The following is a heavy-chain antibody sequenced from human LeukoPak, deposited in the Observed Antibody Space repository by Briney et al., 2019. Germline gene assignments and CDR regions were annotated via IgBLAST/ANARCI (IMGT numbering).Heavy chain of an antibody. CDR1: GGSISSYY. Sequence: SETLSLTCTVSGGSISSYYWSWIRQPPGKGLEWIGYIYYSGSTNYNPSLKSRVAISLDTSKNQFSLNLGSVTAADTAVYYCARDISSGYDGSGTFDIWGQGTMVTVSS. V-gene: IGHV4-59*12. CDR3: ARDISSGYDGSGTFDI. J-gene: IGHJ3*02. D-gene: IGHD5-12*01. CDR2: IYYSGST.